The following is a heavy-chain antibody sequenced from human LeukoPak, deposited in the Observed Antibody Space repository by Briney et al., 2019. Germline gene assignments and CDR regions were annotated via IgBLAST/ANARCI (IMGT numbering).Heavy chain of an antibody. Sequence: GGSLRLSCAVSGFTFSSYSMNWVRQAPGKRLEWVSSISSSDSYIYYADSVKGRFTISRDNAKNSLYLQMNSLRAEDTAVYYCARDQNYYDILTGYYNVFDYWGQGTLVTVSS. V-gene: IGHV3-21*01. CDR3: ARDQNYYDILTGYYNVFDY. CDR1: GFTFSSYS. J-gene: IGHJ4*02. CDR2: ISSSDSYI. D-gene: IGHD3-9*01.